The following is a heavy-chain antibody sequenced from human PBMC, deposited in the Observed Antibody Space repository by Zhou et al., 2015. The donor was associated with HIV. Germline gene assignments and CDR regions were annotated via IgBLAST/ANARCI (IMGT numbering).Heavy chain of an antibody. Sequence: QVQLVQSGTEVKKPGASVKVSCQTSGYTFKNYGINWVRQAPGQGLAWMGWISVYNGNTNYAQSLQGRVTMTTDTSTSTAYMELRSLRSDDTAMYYCARDRTYCSTTTCYHPLGYWGQGTLVTVSS. J-gene: IGHJ4*02. D-gene: IGHD2-2*01. V-gene: IGHV1-18*01. CDR3: ARDRTYCSTTTCYHPLGY. CDR1: GYTFKNYG. CDR2: ISVYNGNT.